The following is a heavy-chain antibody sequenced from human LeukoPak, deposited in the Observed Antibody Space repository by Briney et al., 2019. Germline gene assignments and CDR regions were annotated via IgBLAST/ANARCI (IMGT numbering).Heavy chain of an antibody. CDR1: GFTFRDYA. D-gene: IGHD5-18*01. V-gene: IGHV3-43*02. CDR2: ISGAGGST. Sequence: PGGSLSLLCAVCGFTFRDYAAHWVRQAPGKGLEWVSLISGAGGSTYYADSVKGRFTISRDNSKNSLYLQMNSLRTEDTALYYCAKDIGPTGYRYGVVSWGQGTLVTVSS. CDR3: AKDIGPTGYRYGVVS. J-gene: IGHJ4*02.